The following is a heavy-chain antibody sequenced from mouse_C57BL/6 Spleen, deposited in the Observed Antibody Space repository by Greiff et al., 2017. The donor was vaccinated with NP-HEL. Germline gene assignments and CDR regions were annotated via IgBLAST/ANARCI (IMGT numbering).Heavy chain of an antibody. D-gene: IGHD4-1*01. V-gene: IGHV7-3*01. Sequence: EVKLMDSGGGLVQPGGSLSLSCAASGFTFTDYYMSWVRQPPGKALEWLGFIRNKANGYTTEYSASVKGRFTISRDNSQSILYLQMNALRAEDSATYYCARYITGTGYFDVWGTRTTVTVSS. CDR3: ARYITGTGYFDV. J-gene: IGHJ1*03. CDR2: IRNKANGYTT. CDR1: GFTFTDYY.